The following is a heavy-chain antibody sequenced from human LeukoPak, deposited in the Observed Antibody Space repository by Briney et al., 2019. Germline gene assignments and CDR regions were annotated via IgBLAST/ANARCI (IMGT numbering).Heavy chain of an antibody. J-gene: IGHJ5*02. CDR3: ARDGGWGYNWFDP. CDR2: IWYDGSNK. D-gene: IGHD6-19*01. CDR1: GFAFSSYG. Sequence: PGKSLRLSCAASGFAFSSYGMHWVRQAPGKGLEWVALIWYDGSNKYYADSVKGRFTISRDSSKNTLYLEMSSLRAKDTAVYFCARDGGWGYNWFDPWGQGTLVTVSS. V-gene: IGHV3-33*01.